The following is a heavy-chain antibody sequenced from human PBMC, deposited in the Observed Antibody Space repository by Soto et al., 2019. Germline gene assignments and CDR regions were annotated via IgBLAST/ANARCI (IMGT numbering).Heavy chain of an antibody. V-gene: IGHV1-18*01. J-gene: IGHJ4*02. D-gene: IGHD3-22*01. CDR1: GYTFTSYG. Sequence: ASVKVSCKASGYTFTSYGISWVRQAPGQGLEWMGWISAYNGNTNYAQKLQGRVTMTTDTSTSTAYIELRSLRSDDTAVYYCARDRSLYYDSSGYYGKGYFDYWGQGTLVTVSS. CDR2: ISAYNGNT. CDR3: ARDRSLYYDSSGYYGKGYFDY.